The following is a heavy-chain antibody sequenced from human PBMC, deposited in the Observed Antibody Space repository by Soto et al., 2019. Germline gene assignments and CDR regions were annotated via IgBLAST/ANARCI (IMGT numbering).Heavy chain of an antibody. D-gene: IGHD2-2*02. J-gene: IGHJ4*02. CDR2: INEDGSEK. V-gene: IGHV3-7*01. Sequence: EVQLVESGGGLVQPGGSLRLSCAASGFTFSSHWMNWVRQATGKGLEWVANINEDGSEKWYVDSVKGRFTIARDNAENSLYLQMNSLRAEDTAIYYCARDRYCGSTSCYTPIDYWGQGSLVTVSS. CDR1: GFTFSSHW. CDR3: ARDRYCGSTSCYTPIDY.